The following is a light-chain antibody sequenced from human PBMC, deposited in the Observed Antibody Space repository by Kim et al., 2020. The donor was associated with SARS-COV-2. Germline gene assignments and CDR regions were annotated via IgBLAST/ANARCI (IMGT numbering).Light chain of an antibody. CDR1: QRVSSY. J-gene: IGKJ4*02. CDR3: QQQSNWPLT. CDR2: DAF. V-gene: IGKV3-11*01. Sequence: EIVLTQSPATLSLSPGERATLSCRASQRVSSYLAWYQQKPGQAPRLLIYDAFNRAPGIPDRFSGSGSGTDFTLTISSLESEDFAVYYCQQQSNWPLTFGGGTKVDIK.